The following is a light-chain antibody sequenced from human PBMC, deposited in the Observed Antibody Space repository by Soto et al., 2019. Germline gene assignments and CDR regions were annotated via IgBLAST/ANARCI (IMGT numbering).Light chain of an antibody. Sequence: EIVLTQSPGTLSLSPGERATLSCRATQSVSSSDLAWYQQKPGQAPRLLIYGASSRATGIPDGFSGSGSGTDFTLTISRLEPEDLAVYYCQHYGSSQYTFGQGTKLEIK. CDR1: QSVSSSD. V-gene: IGKV3-20*01. J-gene: IGKJ2*01. CDR3: QHYGSSQYT. CDR2: GAS.